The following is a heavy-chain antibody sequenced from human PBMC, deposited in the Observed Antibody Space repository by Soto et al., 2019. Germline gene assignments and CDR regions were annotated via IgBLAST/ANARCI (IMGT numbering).Heavy chain of an antibody. CDR2: IYYSGST. V-gene: IGHV4-39*01. Sequence: SETLSLTCSVLGGSISSSSYYWGWIRQPPGKGLEWIGSIYYSGSTYYNPSLKSRVTISVDTSKNQFSLKLSSVTAADTAVYYSARQVGGWFHLLFDIWGQGTMVTVSS. CDR3: ARQVGGWFHLLFDI. J-gene: IGHJ3*02. CDR1: GGSISSSSYY. D-gene: IGHD6-19*01.